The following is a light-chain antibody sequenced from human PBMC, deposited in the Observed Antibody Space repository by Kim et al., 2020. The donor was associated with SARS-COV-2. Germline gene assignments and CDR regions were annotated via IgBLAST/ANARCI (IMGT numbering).Light chain of an antibody. CDR2: GNS. CDR1: SSNIGAGYD. J-gene: IGLJ1*01. CDR3: QSYDSSLSGWGV. Sequence: VTIPCTGSSSNIGAGYDVHWYQQLPGTAPKLLIYGNSNRPSGVPDRFSGSKSGTSASLAITGLQAEDEADYYCQSYDSSLSGWGVFGTGTKVTVL. V-gene: IGLV1-40*01.